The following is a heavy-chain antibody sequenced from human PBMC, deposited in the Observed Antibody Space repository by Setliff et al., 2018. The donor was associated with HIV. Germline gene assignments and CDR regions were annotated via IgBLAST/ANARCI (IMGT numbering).Heavy chain of an antibody. D-gene: IGHD4-17*01. J-gene: IGHJ6*03. V-gene: IGHV5-51*01. CDR3: ASLRGDYVGQYHYYMDI. CDR1: GFNFNTDW. CDR2: IFPGDSDT. Sequence: GESLKISCQGSGFNFNTDWIVWVRQIPGKGLEWMGSIFPGDSDTRYSPSFEDQVTISVDKSISTAYLQWRSLKTSDTAFYYCASLRGDYVGQYHYYMDIWGKGTTVTVSS.